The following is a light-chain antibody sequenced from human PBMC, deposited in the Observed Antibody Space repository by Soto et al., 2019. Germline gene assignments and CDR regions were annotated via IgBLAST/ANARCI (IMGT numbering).Light chain of an antibody. CDR3: QQRSNWPPKYT. J-gene: IGKJ2*01. Sequence: EIVLTQSPATLSLSPGERATLSCRASQSVSSYLAWYQQKPGQAPRLLIYDASNRATGIPARFSGSGSGPDFTLTISSLEPEDFAVYYSQQRSNWPPKYTFGQGTKLEIK. CDR2: DAS. V-gene: IGKV3-11*01. CDR1: QSVSSY.